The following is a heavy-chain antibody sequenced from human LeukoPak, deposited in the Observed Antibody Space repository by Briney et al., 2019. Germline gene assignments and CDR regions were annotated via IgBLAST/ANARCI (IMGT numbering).Heavy chain of an antibody. J-gene: IGHJ4*02. Sequence: GGSLRLSCAASGFTFSSYNINWVRQAPGKGLEWVSYISSSRRTISYADSVKGRFTISRDNAKNSLYLQMNSLRAEDTAVYYCASGTPRNYVPDYWGQGTLVTVSS. CDR3: ASGTPRNYVPDY. V-gene: IGHV3-48*01. CDR2: ISSSRRTI. D-gene: IGHD1-7*01. CDR1: GFTFSSYN.